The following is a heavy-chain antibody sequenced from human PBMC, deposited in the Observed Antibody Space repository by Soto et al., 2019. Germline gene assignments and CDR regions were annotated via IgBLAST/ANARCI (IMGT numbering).Heavy chain of an antibody. Sequence: LRLSCTASGFTFGDYAMSWFRQAPGKGLEWVGFIRSKAYGGTTEYAASVKGRFTISRDDSKSIAYLQMNSLKTEDTAVYYCTREKRPSLRFLEWSQYYYYGMDVWGQGTTVTVSS. CDR2: IRSKAYGGTT. D-gene: IGHD3-3*01. V-gene: IGHV3-49*03. CDR3: TREKRPSLRFLEWSQYYYYGMDV. CDR1: GFTFGDYA. J-gene: IGHJ6*02.